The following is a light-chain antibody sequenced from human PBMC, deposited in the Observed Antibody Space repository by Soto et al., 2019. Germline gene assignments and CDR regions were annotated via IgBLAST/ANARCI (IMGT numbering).Light chain of an antibody. Sequence: ETVLTQSPGTLSLSPGERATLTCRASQSVSSSYLAWYQQRPGQAPRLLIYDASRRATDIPDRFSGSGSGTDFTLTISRLEPEDFAVYSCQQYGSSPLTFGGGTKVEIK. J-gene: IGKJ4*01. CDR2: DAS. V-gene: IGKV3-20*01. CDR3: QQYGSSPLT. CDR1: QSVSSSY.